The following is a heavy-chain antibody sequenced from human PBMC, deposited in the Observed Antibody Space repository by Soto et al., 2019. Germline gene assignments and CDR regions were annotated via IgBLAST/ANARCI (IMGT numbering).Heavy chain of an antibody. D-gene: IGHD2-21*02. J-gene: IGHJ4*02. CDR2: INAGNGNT. Sequence: QVQLVQSGAEEKKPGASVKVTCKASGYSFTSYAMHWVRQAPGQRLEWMGWINAGNGNTKYSQKFQGRVTITRDTSASSAYMELSSLRSEDTAVYCCARSIVVVTPLDYWGQGTLVTVSS. CDR1: GYSFTSYA. CDR3: ARSIVVVTPLDY. V-gene: IGHV1-3*05.